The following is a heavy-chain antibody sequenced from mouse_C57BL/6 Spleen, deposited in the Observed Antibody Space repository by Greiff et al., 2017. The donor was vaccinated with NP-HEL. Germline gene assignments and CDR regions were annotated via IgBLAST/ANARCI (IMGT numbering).Heavy chain of an antibody. CDR3: RRWGSPYAMDY. V-gene: IGHV1-82*01. J-gene: IGHJ4*01. CDR1: GYAFSSSW. D-gene: IGHD1-1*01. Sequence: VQLQQSGPELVKPGASVKISCKASGYAFSSSWMNWVKQRPGKGLEWIGRIYPGDGDTNYNGKFKGKATLTADKSSSTAYMQLSSLTSEDSAVYFCRRWGSPYAMDYWGQGTSVTVSS. CDR2: IYPGDGDT.